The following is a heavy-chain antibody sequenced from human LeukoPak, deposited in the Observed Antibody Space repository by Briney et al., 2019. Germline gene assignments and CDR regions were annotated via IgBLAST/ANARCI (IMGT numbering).Heavy chain of an antibody. CDR1: GFTFSTYW. CDR3: RRDLGGRWGY. V-gene: IGHV3-74*01. CDR2: INEDGRIT. Sequence: GGSLRLSCAVSGFTFSTYWMHWVRQVPGEWLVWVSRINEDGRITNYADSVKGRFSISRDNAKNTLYLQMNSLRDEDTAVYYCRRDLGGRWGYWGQGTLVTVSS. D-gene: IGHD1-26*01. J-gene: IGHJ4*02.